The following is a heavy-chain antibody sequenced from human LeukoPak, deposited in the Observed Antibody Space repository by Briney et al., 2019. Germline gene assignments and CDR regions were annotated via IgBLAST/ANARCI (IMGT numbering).Heavy chain of an antibody. CDR1: AFTFSSYS. J-gene: IGHJ4*02. CDR3: ARVGCSGGTCYDY. D-gene: IGHD2-15*01. Sequence: GGPLRLSCAASAFTFSSYSMYWVCQAPGKGLEWVSFISSGSNYIYYIDSVKGRFTISRDNAKNSLYLQMNSLRVEDTAIYYCARVGCSGGTCYDYWGQGTLVTVSS. CDR2: ISSGSNYI. V-gene: IGHV3-21*01.